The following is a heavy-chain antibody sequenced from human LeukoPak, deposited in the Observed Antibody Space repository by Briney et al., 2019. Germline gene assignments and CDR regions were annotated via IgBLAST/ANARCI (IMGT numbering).Heavy chain of an antibody. Sequence: GGSLRLSCAASGFTFSDYYMSWIRQAPGKGLEWVSYISSSGSTIYYAGSVKGRFTISRDNAKNSLYLQMNSLRAEDTAVYYCARDIVVVPAAIENGMDVWGQGTTVTVSS. D-gene: IGHD2-2*01. V-gene: IGHV3-11*01. J-gene: IGHJ6*02. CDR3: ARDIVVVPAAIENGMDV. CDR1: GFTFSDYY. CDR2: ISSSGSTI.